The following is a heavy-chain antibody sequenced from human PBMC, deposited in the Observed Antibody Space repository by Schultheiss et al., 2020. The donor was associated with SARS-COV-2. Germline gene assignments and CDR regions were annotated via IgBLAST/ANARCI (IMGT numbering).Heavy chain of an antibody. CDR1: GFIFSSYG. CDR2: ISYDGSKK. V-gene: IGHV3-30*03. D-gene: IGHD1-26*01. CDR3: ARDTGAPFDY. J-gene: IGHJ4*02. Sequence: SLRLSCAASGFIFSSYGIHWVRQAPGKGLEWVAVISYDGSKKFYADSVKGRFTISRDNAKNSLYLQMNSLRAEDTAVYYCARDTGAPFDYWGQGTLVTVSS.